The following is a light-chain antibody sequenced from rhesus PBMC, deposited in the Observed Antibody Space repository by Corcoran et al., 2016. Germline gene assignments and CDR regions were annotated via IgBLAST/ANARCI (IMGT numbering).Light chain of an antibody. J-gene: IGLJ1*01. Sequence: QAAPTQSPSVSGSPGQSVTISCTGTSRDIGGYNRVSWYQQHPGKAPKLMIYEVRKRPSGVSDRFSGSKSGNTASLPISGLPAEDDADYYCSSFAGSSTYIFGAGTRLTVL. CDR2: EVR. V-gene: IGLV2-13*03. CDR1: SRDIGGYNR. CDR3: SSFAGSSTYI.